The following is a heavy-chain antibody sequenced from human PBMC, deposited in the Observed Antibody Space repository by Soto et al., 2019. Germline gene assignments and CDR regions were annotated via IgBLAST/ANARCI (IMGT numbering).Heavy chain of an antibody. Sequence: PGVPLSLPSAAHGFTFNGPTMAWVRQAPGKGLEWVSSISGSGGSPSYADSVQGRFTISRDNSRNTLSLQMNSLRAEDTATYYCAKARCSGNSCYVPDYWGHGSLVTVSS. V-gene: IGHV3-23*01. J-gene: IGHJ4*01. D-gene: IGHD2-15*01. CDR2: ISGSGGSP. CDR1: GFTFNGPT. CDR3: AKARCSGNSCYVPDY.